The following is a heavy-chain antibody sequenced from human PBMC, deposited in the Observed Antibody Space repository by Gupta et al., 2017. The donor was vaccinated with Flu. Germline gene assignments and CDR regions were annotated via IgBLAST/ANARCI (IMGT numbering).Heavy chain of an antibody. CDR1: GYTFTSYA. J-gene: IGHJ5*02. CDR2: INAGNGNT. D-gene: IGHD6-19*01. Sequence: QVQLVQSGAEVKKPGASVKVSCKASGYTFTSYAMHWVRQAPGQRLEWMGWINAGNGNTKYSQKFQGRVTITRDTSASTAYMELSSLRSEDTAVYYCARTSPYSSGWYYGDPWGQGTLVTVSS. V-gene: IGHV1-3*01. CDR3: ARTSPYSSGWYYGDP.